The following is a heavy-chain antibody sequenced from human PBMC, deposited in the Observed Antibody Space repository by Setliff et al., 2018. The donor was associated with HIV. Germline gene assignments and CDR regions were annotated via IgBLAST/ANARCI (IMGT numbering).Heavy chain of an antibody. J-gene: IGHJ4*02. D-gene: IGHD3-22*01. CDR2: ISSSGSTI. CDR3: AKDRNRYYYDSSGYPDY. CDR1: GFTFSDYY. Sequence: PGGSLRLSCAASGFTFSDYYMSWIRQAPGKGLEWVSYISSSGSTIYYADSVKGRFTISRDNAKNSLYLQMNSLRAEDTAIYYCAKDRNRYYYDSSGYPDYWGQGTLVTVSS. V-gene: IGHV3-11*04.